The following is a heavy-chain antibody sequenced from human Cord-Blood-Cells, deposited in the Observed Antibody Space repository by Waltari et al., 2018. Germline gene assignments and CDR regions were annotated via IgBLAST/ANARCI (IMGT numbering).Heavy chain of an antibody. CDR3: ARDDCSSTSCPHNWFDP. J-gene: IGHJ5*02. CDR1: GYTFTSYG. Sequence: QVQLVQSGAEVKKPGASVKVSCKASGYTFTSYGISWVRQAPGQGLEWMGWISAYNGNTNDAQKLQGRVTMTTGTSTSTAYMELRSLRSDDTAVYYCARDDCSSTSCPHNWFDPWGQGTLVTVSS. CDR2: ISAYNGNT. D-gene: IGHD2-2*01. V-gene: IGHV1-18*04.